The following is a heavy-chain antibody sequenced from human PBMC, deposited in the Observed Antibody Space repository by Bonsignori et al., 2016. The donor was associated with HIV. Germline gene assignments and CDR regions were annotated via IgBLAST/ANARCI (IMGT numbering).Heavy chain of an antibody. D-gene: IGHD1-26*01. CDR3: AASGWEGSRFYMDV. CDR1: GFTLIGSA. V-gene: IGHV1-58*02. Sequence: QMQLMQSGPEVKKPGTSVKVSCTASGFTLIGSAIQWVRQSRGQRPEWIGWIVVDSGRVDYEQKFQERVTITRDMSTSTVYMELGSLKSDDTAVYFCAASGWEGSRFYMDVWGQGTSVTVSS. J-gene: IGHJ6*03. CDR2: IVVDSGRV.